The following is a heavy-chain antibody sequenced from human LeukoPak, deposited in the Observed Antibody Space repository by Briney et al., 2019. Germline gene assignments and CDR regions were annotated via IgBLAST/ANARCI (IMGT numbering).Heavy chain of an antibody. V-gene: IGHV3-43D*03. CDR1: GFTLDDYA. CDR2: ISWDGGST. CDR3: AKDSEGGRSQDYYMDV. Sequence: GGSLRLSCAAPGFTLDDYAMHWVRQAPGKGLEWVSLISWDGGSTYYADSVKGRFTISRDNSKNSLYLQMNSLRAEDTALYYCAKDSEGGRSQDYYMDVWGKGTTVTVSS. D-gene: IGHD3-16*01. J-gene: IGHJ6*03.